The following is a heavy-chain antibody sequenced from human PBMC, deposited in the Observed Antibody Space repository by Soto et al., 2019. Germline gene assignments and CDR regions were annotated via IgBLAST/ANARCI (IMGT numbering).Heavy chain of an antibody. J-gene: IGHJ6*02. CDR3: AKARVIVALNLAVDYCYGMDV. CDR1: GFTFDDYA. CDR2: MSWNSGSI. V-gene: IGHV3-9*01. D-gene: IGHD5-12*01. Sequence: LRLSYAASGFTFDDYAMHWVRQAPGKGLEWVSGMSWNSGSIGYADSVKGRFTISTDNAKNSLYLQMNSLRAEDTALYYCAKARVIVALNLAVDYCYGMDVWGQGTTVTVSS.